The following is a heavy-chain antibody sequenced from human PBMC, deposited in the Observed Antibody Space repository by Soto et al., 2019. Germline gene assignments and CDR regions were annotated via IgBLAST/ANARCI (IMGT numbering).Heavy chain of an antibody. CDR2: IIPIFGTA. CDR1: GGTFSSYA. V-gene: IGHV1-69*01. CDR3: ARVVVGGSYAGRYFVY. D-gene: IGHD1-26*01. J-gene: IGHJ4*02. Sequence: QVQLVQSGAEVKKPGSSVKVSCKASGGTFSSYAISWVRQAPGQGLEWMGGIIPIFGTANYAQKFQGRVTITADESTSTAYMELSSLRAEDTAVYYCARVVVGGSYAGRYFVYWGQGTLVTVSS.